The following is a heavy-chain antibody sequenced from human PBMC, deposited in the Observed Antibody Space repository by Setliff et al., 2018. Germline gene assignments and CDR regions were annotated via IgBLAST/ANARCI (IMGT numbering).Heavy chain of an antibody. CDR2: IYTSGST. D-gene: IGHD3-10*01. CDR3: ARGGLWFGELLWKYYYYGMDV. J-gene: IGHJ6*02. Sequence: SETLSLTCTVSGGSISSGSYYWSWIRQPAGKGLEWIGRIYTSGSTNYNPSLKSRVTISVDTSKNQFSLKLSSVIAADTAVYYCARGGLWFGELLWKYYYYGMDVWGQGTTVTVSS. CDR1: GGSISSGSYY. V-gene: IGHV4-61*02.